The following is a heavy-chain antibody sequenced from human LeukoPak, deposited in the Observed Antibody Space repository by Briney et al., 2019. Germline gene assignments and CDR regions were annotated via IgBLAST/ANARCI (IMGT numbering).Heavy chain of an antibody. Sequence: GGSLRLSCAASGFIFSDYYMSWIRQAPGKGLEWVSYISGSTTYTNYADSVKGRFTISRDNAKNSLYLQMSSLRAEDTAVHFCARIRGSYYLDYWGQGTLVTVSS. J-gene: IGHJ4*02. V-gene: IGHV3-11*06. CDR3: ARIRGSYYLDY. CDR2: ISGSTTYT. D-gene: IGHD6-13*01. CDR1: GFIFSDYY.